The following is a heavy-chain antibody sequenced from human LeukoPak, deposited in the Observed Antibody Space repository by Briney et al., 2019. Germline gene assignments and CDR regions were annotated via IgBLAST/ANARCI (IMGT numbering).Heavy chain of an antibody. J-gene: IGHJ4*02. CDR1: GDSVSSYSAV. D-gene: IGHD5-24*01. CDR2: TYYRSKWFN. Sequence: SQTLSLTCVISGDSVSSYSAVWSWIRQSPSRGLEWLGRTYYRSKWFNDYALSVKSRMTINLDTSKNQISLQLNSVTPEDTAVYFCARERSLDGYNLFDYWGQGTLVTVSS. CDR3: ARERSLDGYNLFDY. V-gene: IGHV6-1*01.